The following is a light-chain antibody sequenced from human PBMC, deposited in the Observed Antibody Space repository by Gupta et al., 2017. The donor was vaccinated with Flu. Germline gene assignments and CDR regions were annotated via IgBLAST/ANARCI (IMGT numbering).Light chain of an antibody. CDR2: DAS. CDR3: QQYGNSYSVT. Sequence: EIVLTQSPATLSLSPGEGASLSCGASQSVSSNFLAWYQHKPGLAPRLLIYDASKRAAGIPDRFSGSGSGTYFTLTISRREPEDFAVYYCQQYGNSYSVTFGQGTKLEI. CDR1: QSVSSNF. V-gene: IGKV3D-20*01. J-gene: IGKJ2*01.